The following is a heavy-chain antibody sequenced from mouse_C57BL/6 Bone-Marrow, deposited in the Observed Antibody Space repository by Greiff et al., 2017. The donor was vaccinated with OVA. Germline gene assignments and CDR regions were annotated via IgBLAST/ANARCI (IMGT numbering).Heavy chain of an antibody. Sequence: QVQLQQPGAELVKPGASVKLSCKASGYTFTSYWMHWVKQRPGQGLEWIGMIHPNSGSTNYNEKFKSKATLTVDKYSSTAYMQLSSLTSEDSAVYYCARFPYDYDGGPNWYFDVWGTGTTVTVSS. V-gene: IGHV1-64*01. CDR2: IHPNSGST. CDR3: ARFPYDYDGGPNWYFDV. D-gene: IGHD2-4*01. CDR1: GYTFTSYW. J-gene: IGHJ1*03.